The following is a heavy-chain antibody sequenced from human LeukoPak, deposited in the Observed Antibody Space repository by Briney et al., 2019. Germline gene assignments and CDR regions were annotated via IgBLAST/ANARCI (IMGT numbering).Heavy chain of an antibody. V-gene: IGHV1-69*04. CDR3: ARGVVNYDILTGYYNSGGGDFDY. D-gene: IGHD3-9*01. J-gene: IGHJ4*02. CDR2: IIPILGIA. CDR1: GGTFSSYA. Sequence: GASVRVSCKASGGTFSSYAISWVRQTPGQGLEWMGRIIPILGIANYAQKFQGRVTITADKSTSTAYMELSSLRSEDTAVYYCARGVVNYDILTGYYNSGGGDFDYWGQGTLVTVSS.